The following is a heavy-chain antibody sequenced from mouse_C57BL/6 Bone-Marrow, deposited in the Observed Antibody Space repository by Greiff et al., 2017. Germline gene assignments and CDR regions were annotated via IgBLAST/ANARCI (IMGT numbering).Heavy chain of an antibody. CDR1: GYSFTDYN. CDR2: INPNYGTT. V-gene: IGHV1-39*01. D-gene: IGHD2-1*01. Sequence: VQLQQSGPELVKPGASVKISCKASGYSFTDYNMNWVKQSNGKSLEWIGVINPNYGTTSYNQKFKGKATLTVDQSSSTAYMQLNSLTSEDAAVYYCAKGIYYGILYDFDYWGQGTTLTVSS. CDR3: AKGIYYGILYDFDY. J-gene: IGHJ2*01.